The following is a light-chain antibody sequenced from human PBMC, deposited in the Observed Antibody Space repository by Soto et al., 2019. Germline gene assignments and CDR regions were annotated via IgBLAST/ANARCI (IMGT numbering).Light chain of an antibody. V-gene: IGKV3-20*01. J-gene: IGKJ1*01. CDR3: QQYGRSPWT. Sequence: PVALSFSPVERATLSCRASQSVTNNYLAWYQQKPSQAPRLLIFGASSRAAGIPDRFSGSGSGTDFTLAIGRLEPEDFAVYYCQQYGRSPWTFGQGTKVDIK. CDR2: GAS. CDR1: QSVTNNY.